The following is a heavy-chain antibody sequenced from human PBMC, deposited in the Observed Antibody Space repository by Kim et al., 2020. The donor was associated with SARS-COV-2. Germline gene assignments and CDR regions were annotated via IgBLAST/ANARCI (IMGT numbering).Heavy chain of an antibody. CDR3: ARVPRSRTRITMVRGVINYYSGMDV. V-gene: IGHV1-3*01. D-gene: IGHD3-10*01. Sequence: ASVKVSCKASGYTFTSYAMHWVRQAPGQRLEWMVWINAGNGNTKYSQKFQGRVTITRDTSASTAYMELSSLRSEDTAVYYCARVPRSRTRITMVRGVINYYSGMDVWGQGPTVTVS. J-gene: IGHJ6*02. CDR2: INAGNGNT. CDR1: GYTFTSYA.